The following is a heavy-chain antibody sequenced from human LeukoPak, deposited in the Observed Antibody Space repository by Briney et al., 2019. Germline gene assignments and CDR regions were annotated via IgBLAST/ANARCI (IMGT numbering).Heavy chain of an antibody. CDR1: GGSISSSSHY. J-gene: IGHJ6*03. CDR3: ARDSNNYYYYMDV. CDR2: IYYSGST. V-gene: IGHV4-39*07. D-gene: IGHD2/OR15-2a*01. Sequence: SETLSLTCTVSGGSISSSSHYWGWIRQPPGKGLEWIASIYYSGSTYYNPSLKSRVTISVDTSKNQFSLKMSSVTAADTAVYYCARDSNNYYYYMDVWGKGTTVTVSS.